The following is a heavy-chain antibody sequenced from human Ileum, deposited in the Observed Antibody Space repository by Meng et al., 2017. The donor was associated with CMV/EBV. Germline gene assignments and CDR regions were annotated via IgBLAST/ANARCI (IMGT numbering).Heavy chain of an antibody. Sequence: SCKASGYKCTSYGISWVRQAPGQGLEWMGWISGDTGKTRFAQKVQGRVTMTTDTSTTTAYMELRSLRCDDTAVYFCARDADEYNFDYWGQGTLVTVSS. J-gene: IGHJ4*02. CDR3: ARDADEYNFDY. V-gene: IGHV1-18*01. D-gene: IGHD5-24*01. CDR1: GYKCTSYG. CDR2: ISGDTGKT.